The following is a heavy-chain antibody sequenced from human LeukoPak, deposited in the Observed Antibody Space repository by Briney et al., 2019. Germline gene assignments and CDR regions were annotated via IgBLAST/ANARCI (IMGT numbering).Heavy chain of an antibody. V-gene: IGHV3-30-3*01. CDR1: GFIFSSYA. J-gene: IGHJ4*02. CDR2: VSYDGSNK. CDR3: ARENFYGSH. Sequence: GGSLRLSCAASGFIFSSYAMHWVRQAPGKGPEWVAVVSYDGSNKYYADSVKGRFTISRDNSKNTLYLQMNGLRAEDTAVYYCARENFYGSHWGQGTLVTVSS. D-gene: IGHD3-10*01.